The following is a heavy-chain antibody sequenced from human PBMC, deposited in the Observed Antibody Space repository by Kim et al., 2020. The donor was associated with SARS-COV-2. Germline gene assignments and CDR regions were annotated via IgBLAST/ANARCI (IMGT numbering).Heavy chain of an antibody. V-gene: IGHV4-59*08. D-gene: IGHD1-1*01. CDR1: GGSISSYY. CDR2: IYYSGST. Sequence: SETLSLTCTVSGGSISSYYWSWIRQPPGKGLEWIGYIYYSGSTNYNPSLKSRVTISVDTSKNQFSLKLSSVTAADTAVYYWARKRGGVDDWGQGTLVTVS. CDR3: ARKRGGVDD. J-gene: IGHJ4*02.